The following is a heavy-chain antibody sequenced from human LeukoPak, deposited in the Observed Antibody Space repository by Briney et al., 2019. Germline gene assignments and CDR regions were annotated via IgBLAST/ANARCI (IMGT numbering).Heavy chain of an antibody. V-gene: IGHV4-39*01. CDR2: IYYSGST. CDR1: GGSISSSSYY. D-gene: IGHD3-10*01. Sequence: SETLSLTCTVSGGSISSSSYYWGWIRQPPGKGLEWIGSIYYSGSTYYNPSLKSRVTISVDTPKNQFSLKLSSVTAADTAVYYCARQAYYYGSGSYPYYYFDYWGQGTLVTVSS. CDR3: ARQAYYYGSGSYPYYYFDY. J-gene: IGHJ4*02.